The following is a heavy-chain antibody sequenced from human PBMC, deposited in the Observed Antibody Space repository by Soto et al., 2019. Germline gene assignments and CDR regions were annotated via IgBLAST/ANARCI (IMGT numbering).Heavy chain of an antibody. V-gene: IGHV2-5*01. J-gene: IGHJ4*02. Sequence: GSGPTLVNPTQTLTLTCTFSGFSLSTTGVGVSWIRQPPGKALEWLALIYWHDDKRYSPSLKSRPTITKDTSKNQVVLTMTNMGPVDTATYYCTHRGGATVGLYYFDYWGQGALVTVSS. D-gene: IGHD3-16*01. CDR3: THRGGATVGLYYFDY. CDR1: GFSLSTTGVG. CDR2: IYWHDDK.